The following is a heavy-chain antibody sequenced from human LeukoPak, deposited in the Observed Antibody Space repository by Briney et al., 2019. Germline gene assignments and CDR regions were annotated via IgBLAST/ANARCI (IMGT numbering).Heavy chain of an antibody. Sequence: RGESLKISCKGSGYRFTTYWIGWVRQMPGKGLEWIRIIYPDDSDTRYSPSFQAKVTISADKSISTAYLQWSSLKASDSAMYYCARHDNGGLIRGIIPADGLDIWGQGTMVTVSS. V-gene: IGHV5-51*01. D-gene: IGHD3-10*01. CDR3: ARHDNGGLIRGIIPADGLDI. CDR2: IYPDDSDT. CDR1: GYRFTTYW. J-gene: IGHJ3*02.